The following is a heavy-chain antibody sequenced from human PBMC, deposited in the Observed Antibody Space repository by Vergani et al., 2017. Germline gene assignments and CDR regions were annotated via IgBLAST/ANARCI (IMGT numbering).Heavy chain of an antibody. Sequence: QVQLVESEGGVFQPGRSLTLSCVASGVTFSSHGMHWVRQAPGKGLEWGAVIWYDGSNKYYGDSVKGRFTISRDNSKNTLYLQMNSLGVEDTAVYYCARWGNEKRLDSWGQGTLVTVSS. CDR2: IWYDGSNK. CDR3: ARWGNEKRLDS. D-gene: IGHD1-1*01. J-gene: IGHJ5*01. CDR1: GVTFSSHG. V-gene: IGHV3-33*01.